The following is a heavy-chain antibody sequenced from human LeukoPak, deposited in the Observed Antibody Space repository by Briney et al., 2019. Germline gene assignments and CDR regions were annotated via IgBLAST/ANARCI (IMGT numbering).Heavy chain of an antibody. CDR2: IYYSGST. Sequence: SETLSLTCTVSGGSISSSSYYWGWIRQPPGKGLEWIGSIYYSGSTYYNPSLKSRVTISVDTSKNQFSLKLSSVTAADTAVYYCARDPARGEGATGAFDIWGQGTMVTVSS. CDR1: GGSISSSSYY. J-gene: IGHJ3*02. V-gene: IGHV4-39*07. CDR3: ARDPARGEGATGAFDI. D-gene: IGHD1-26*01.